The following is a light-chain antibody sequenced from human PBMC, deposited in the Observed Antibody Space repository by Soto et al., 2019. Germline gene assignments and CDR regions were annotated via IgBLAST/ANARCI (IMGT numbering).Light chain of an antibody. CDR3: SSYAGSNIDYV. J-gene: IGLJ1*01. CDR1: SSDVGGYNY. V-gene: IGLV2-8*01. Sequence: QSALTQPPSASGSPGQSVTISCTGTSSDVGGYNYVSWYQQHPGKVPKLLIYEVNKRPSGAPDRFSGSKSGNTASLTVSGLQAEDEADYYCSSYAGSNIDYVFGTGTKVTVL. CDR2: EVN.